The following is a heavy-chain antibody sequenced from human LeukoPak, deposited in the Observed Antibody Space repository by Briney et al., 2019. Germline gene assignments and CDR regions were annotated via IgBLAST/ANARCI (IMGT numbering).Heavy chain of an antibody. Sequence: KPSETLSLTCTVSGGSISSGGYHWSWIRQHPGKGLEWIGYIYYSGTTSYNPSLKSRVTISVDTSKNQFSLKLSSVTAADTAVYYCARGLQMAPLGYWGQGTLVTVSS. CDR1: GGSISSGGYH. CDR3: ARGLQMAPLGY. J-gene: IGHJ4*02. V-gene: IGHV4-31*03. D-gene: IGHD5-24*01. CDR2: IYYSGTT.